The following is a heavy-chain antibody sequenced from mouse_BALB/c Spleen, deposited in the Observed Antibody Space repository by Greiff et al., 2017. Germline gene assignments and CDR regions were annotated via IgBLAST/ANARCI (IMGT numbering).Heavy chain of an antibody. Sequence: VQLKESGPGLVKPSQSLSLTCSVTGYSITSGYYWNWIRQFPGNKLEWMGYISYDGSNNYNPSLKNRISITRDTSKNQFFLKLNSVTTEDTATYYCARDPLYYGSSSWFAYWGQGTLVTVSA. D-gene: IGHD1-1*01. CDR3: ARDPLYYGSSSWFAY. CDR1: GYSITSGYY. CDR2: ISYDGSN. J-gene: IGHJ3*01. V-gene: IGHV3-6*02.